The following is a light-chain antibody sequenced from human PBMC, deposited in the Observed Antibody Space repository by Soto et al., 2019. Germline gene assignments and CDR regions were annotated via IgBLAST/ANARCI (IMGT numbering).Light chain of an antibody. V-gene: IGKV1-39*01. Sequence: DIQMTQSPSSLSASEGDRVIITCRASQSISNHLNWYQQKPGKAPKLLIFAASSLQSGVPSRFSGSRSGPDFTLTISSLQPEDFATYYCQQSYRTPPITFGQGTRLEIK. CDR3: QQSYRTPPIT. J-gene: IGKJ5*01. CDR1: QSISNH. CDR2: AAS.